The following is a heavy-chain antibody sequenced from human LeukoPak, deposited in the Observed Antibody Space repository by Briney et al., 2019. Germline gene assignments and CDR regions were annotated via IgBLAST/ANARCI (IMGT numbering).Heavy chain of an antibody. CDR2: ISGSGGRT. CDR1: GFTFSSNV. CDR3: AKDGSSGDYRLYYLDY. V-gene: IGHV3-23*01. D-gene: IGHD3-22*01. Sequence: PSGGSLRLSCVASGFTFSSNVMRWVRQAPGKGLEWVSVISGSGGRTHYADSVKGRFTISRDNSKNTLYLQMNSLRAEDTAVYYCAKDGSSGDYRLYYLDYWGQGTLVTVSS. J-gene: IGHJ4*02.